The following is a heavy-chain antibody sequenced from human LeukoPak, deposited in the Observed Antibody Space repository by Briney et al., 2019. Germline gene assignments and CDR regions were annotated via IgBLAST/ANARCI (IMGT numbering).Heavy chain of an antibody. CDR2: ISSSSSTI. Sequence: PGGSLRLSCAASGFTFSSYEMNWVRQAPGKGLEWVSYISSSSSTIYYADSVKGRFTISRDNAKNSLYLQMNSLRAEDTAVYYCARAHESIARSSGYYYGGGIDAFDIWGQGTMVTVSS. J-gene: IGHJ3*02. V-gene: IGHV3-48*03. CDR1: GFTFSSYE. CDR3: ARAHESIARSSGYYYGGGIDAFDI. D-gene: IGHD3-22*01.